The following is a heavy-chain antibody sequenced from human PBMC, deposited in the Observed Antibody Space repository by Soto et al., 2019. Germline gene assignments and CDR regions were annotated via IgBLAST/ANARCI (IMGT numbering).Heavy chain of an antibody. CDR1: GFTVSSNY. D-gene: IGHD3-10*01. J-gene: IGHJ6*02. CDR2: IYSGGST. V-gene: IGHV3-66*04. Sequence: PGGSLRLSCAASGFTVSSNYMSWVRQAPGKGLEWVSVIYSGGSTYYADSVKGRFTISRDNSKNTLYLQMNSLRAEDTAVYYCARPMVRGVSSYYYYGMDVWGQGTTVTVSS. CDR3: ARPMVRGVSSYYYYGMDV.